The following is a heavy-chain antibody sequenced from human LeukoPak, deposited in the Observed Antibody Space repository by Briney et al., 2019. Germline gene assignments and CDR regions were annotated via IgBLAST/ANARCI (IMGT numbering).Heavy chain of an antibody. D-gene: IGHD5-12*01. CDR1: GFTFSIYA. CDR3: AKVGGDDNWFDL. CDR2: INGSGGST. V-gene: IGHV3-23*01. J-gene: IGHJ5*02. Sequence: GGSLRLYCAASGFTFSIYAMSWVRQAPGKGLEWVSAINGSGGSTYYADSVKGRFTISRDNSKNTLYLQMNSLRAEDAAVYYCAKVGGDDNWFDLWGQGTLVTVSS.